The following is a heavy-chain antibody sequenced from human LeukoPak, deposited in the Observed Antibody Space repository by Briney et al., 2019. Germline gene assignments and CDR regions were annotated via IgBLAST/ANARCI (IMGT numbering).Heavy chain of an antibody. CDR3: ARDRQWLPTNRFDP. CDR1: GGSISSYY. Sequence: SETLSLTCTVSGGSISSYYWSWIRQPAGKGLEWIGRIYTSGSTNYNPSLKSRVTMSVDTSKNQFSLKLSSVTAADTAVYYCARDRQWLPTNRFDPWGQGTLVTVSS. V-gene: IGHV4-4*07. CDR2: IYTSGST. J-gene: IGHJ5*02. D-gene: IGHD6-19*01.